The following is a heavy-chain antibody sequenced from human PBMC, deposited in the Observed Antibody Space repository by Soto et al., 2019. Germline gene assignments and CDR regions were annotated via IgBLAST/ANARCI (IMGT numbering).Heavy chain of an antibody. CDR2: ISYDGSNK. CDR1: GFTFSSYG. J-gene: IGHJ3*02. Sequence: QVQLVESGGGVVQPGRSLRLSCAASGFTFSSYGMHWVRQAPGKGLEWVAVISYDGSNKYYADSVKGRFTISRDNSKNTLYLQMNSLRAEDTAVYYCAKGVNYHDSSGYSAFDIWGQGTMVTVSS. D-gene: IGHD3-22*01. V-gene: IGHV3-30*18. CDR3: AKGVNYHDSSGYSAFDI.